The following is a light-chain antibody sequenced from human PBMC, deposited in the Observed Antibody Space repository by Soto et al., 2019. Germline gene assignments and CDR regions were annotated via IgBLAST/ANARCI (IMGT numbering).Light chain of an antibody. CDR3: QQCNNWPPT. CDR1: QSVRNN. V-gene: IGKV3-15*01. Sequence: EIVMTQSPATLSVSPGERAALSCRASQSVRNNLAWYQQKPGQAPRLLIYGASTGATGIPARFSGSGSGTEFTLTISSLQSEDFTVYYCQQCNNWPPTFGQGTKVEIK. J-gene: IGKJ1*01. CDR2: GAS.